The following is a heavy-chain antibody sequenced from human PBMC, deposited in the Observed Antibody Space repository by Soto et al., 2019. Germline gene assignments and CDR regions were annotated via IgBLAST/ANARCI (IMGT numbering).Heavy chain of an antibody. CDR1: GYTFTGYY. V-gene: IGHV1-2*04. D-gene: IGHD6-19*01. CDR2: INPNSGGT. J-gene: IGHJ3*02. Sequence: QVQLVQSGAEVKKPGASVKVSCKASGYTFTGYYMHWVRQAPGQGLEWMGWINPNSGGTNYAQKFQGWVNMTRDTSISTADMELSRLISDDMAVYYCATSVAPMGAFDIWGQGTMVTVSS. CDR3: ATSVAPMGAFDI.